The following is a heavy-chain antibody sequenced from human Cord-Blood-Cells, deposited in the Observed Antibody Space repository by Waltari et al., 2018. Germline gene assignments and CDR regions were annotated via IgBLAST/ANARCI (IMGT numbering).Heavy chain of an antibody. CDR2: IWYDGSNK. CDR1: GFTFSSYG. J-gene: IGHJ6*03. V-gene: IGHV3-33*01. D-gene: IGHD3-10*01. CDR3: ARVAVGGNYYYYYMDV. Sequence: QVQLVESGGGVVQPGRSLRLSCAAPGFTFSSYGLHWVRQAPGKGLEWVAVIWYDGSNKYYADSVKGRFTISRDNSKNTLYLQMNSLRAEDTAVYYCARVAVGGNYYYYYMDVWGKGTTVTVS.